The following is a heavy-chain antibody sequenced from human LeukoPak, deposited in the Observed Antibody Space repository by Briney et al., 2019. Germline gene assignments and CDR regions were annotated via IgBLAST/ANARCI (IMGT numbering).Heavy chain of an antibody. CDR1: GFTLSSYE. D-gene: IGHD3-22*01. CDR3: ARDRTLPIDYYDSNGYYYGGGY. J-gene: IGHJ4*02. CDR2: IGYGGADS. Sequence: GGSLRLSCTVSGFTLSSYEMTWFRQAPGKGLEWVSSIGYGGADSHYADSVKGRFTISRDNAKNSLYLQMNSLRAEDTAVYYCARDRTLPIDYYDSNGYYYGGGYWGQGTLVTVSS. V-gene: IGHV3-21*01.